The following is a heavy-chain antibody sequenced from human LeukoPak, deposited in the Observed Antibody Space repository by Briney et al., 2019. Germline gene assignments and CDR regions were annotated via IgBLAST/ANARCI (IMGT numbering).Heavy chain of an antibody. Sequence: GGSLRLSCAASGFTFSSYWMSWVRQTPGKGLEWVAATSSSDAGTYHADSVRGRFTISRDNSKNTLYLQMNSLRAEGAAVYFCAKAPVTSCRGAYCYPFDSWGQGTLVTVSS. V-gene: IGHV3-23*01. J-gene: IGHJ4*02. CDR2: TSSSDAGT. D-gene: IGHD2-21*01. CDR3: AKAPVTSCRGAYCYPFDS. CDR1: GFTFSSYW.